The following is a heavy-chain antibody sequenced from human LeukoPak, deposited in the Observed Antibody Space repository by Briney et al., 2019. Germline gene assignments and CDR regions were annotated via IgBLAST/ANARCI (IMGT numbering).Heavy chain of an antibody. J-gene: IGHJ4*02. CDR1: GFTFSSYA. CDR3: ARAVSSGAFSLDY. V-gene: IGHV3-30-3*01. D-gene: IGHD6-19*01. CDR2: ISYDGSNK. Sequence: GGSLRLSCAAPGFTFSSYAMHWVRQAPGKGLEWVAVISYDGSNKYYADSVKGRFTISRDNSKNTLYLQMNSLRAEDTAVYYCARAVSSGAFSLDYWGQGTLVTVSS.